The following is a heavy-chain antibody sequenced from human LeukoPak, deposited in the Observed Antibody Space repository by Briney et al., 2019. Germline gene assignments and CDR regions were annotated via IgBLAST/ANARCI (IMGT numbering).Heavy chain of an antibody. Sequence: ASVKVSCKASGYTFTSYYMHWVRQAPGQGLEWMGIINPSGGSTSYAQKFQGRVTMTTDTSTSTAYMELRSLRSDDTAVYYCARDPFADCSGGSCTGDYWGQGTLVTVSS. V-gene: IGHV1-46*01. CDR1: GYTFTSYY. J-gene: IGHJ4*02. CDR2: INPSGGST. CDR3: ARDPFADCSGGSCTGDY. D-gene: IGHD2-15*01.